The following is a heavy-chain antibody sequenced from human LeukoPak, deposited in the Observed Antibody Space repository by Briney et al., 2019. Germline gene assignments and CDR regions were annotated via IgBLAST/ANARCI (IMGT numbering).Heavy chain of an antibody. CDR1: EFIFSSYA. CDR2: ISSSATYI. V-gene: IGHV3-21*01. D-gene: IGHD4-17*01. CDR3: ATWDDYGDFVAFEY. J-gene: IGHJ4*02. Sequence: PGGSLRLSCATSEFIFSSYAMSWVRQAPGKGLEWVASISSSATYIYYADSVRGRFTISRDDAKRSVFLHMNSLRAEDTAVYFCATWDDYGDFVAFEYWGQGTLVTVSS.